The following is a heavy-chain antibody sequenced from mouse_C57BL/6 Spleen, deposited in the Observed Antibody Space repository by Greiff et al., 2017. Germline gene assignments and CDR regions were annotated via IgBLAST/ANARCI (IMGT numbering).Heavy chain of an antibody. CDR3: ARHYGLYYYAMDY. D-gene: IGHD1-1*02. CDR2: ISSGSSTI. J-gene: IGHJ4*01. CDR1: GFTFSDYG. V-gene: IGHV5-17*01. Sequence: EVNLVESGGGLVKPGGSLKLSCAASGFTFSDYGMHWVRQAPEKGLEWVAYISSGSSTIYYADTVKGRFTISRDNAKNTLFLQMTSLRSEDTAMYYCARHYGLYYYAMDYWGQGTSVTVSS.